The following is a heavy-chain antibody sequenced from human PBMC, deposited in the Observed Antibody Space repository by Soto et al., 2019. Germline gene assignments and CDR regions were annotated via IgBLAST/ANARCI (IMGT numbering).Heavy chain of an antibody. Sequence: GGXLRLSCAASGFTFSSYSMNWVRQASGKGLEWVGRIRSKANSYATAYAASVKGRFTISRDDSKNTAYLQMNSLKTEDTAVYYCTRQPMDSSGYYSYYYYGMDVWGQGTTVTVSS. J-gene: IGHJ6*02. D-gene: IGHD3-22*01. CDR3: TRQPMDSSGYYSYYYYGMDV. CDR2: IRSKANSYAT. CDR1: GFTFSSYS. V-gene: IGHV3-73*01.